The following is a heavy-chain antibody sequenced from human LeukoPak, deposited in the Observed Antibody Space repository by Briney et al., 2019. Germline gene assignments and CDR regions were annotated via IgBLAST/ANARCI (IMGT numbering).Heavy chain of an antibody. D-gene: IGHD2-2*01. V-gene: IGHV3-30*18. CDR1: GFTFSSYG. J-gene: IGHJ4*02. CDR3: AKDLSGYCSSTSCYDRGLPDFDY. CDR2: ISYDGSNK. Sequence: GGSLRLSCAASGFTFSSYGMHWVRQASGKGLEWVAVISYDGSNKYYADSVKSRYTISRDNSKNTLYLQMNSLRAEDTAVYYCAKDLSGYCSSTSCYDRGLPDFDYWGQGTLVTVSS.